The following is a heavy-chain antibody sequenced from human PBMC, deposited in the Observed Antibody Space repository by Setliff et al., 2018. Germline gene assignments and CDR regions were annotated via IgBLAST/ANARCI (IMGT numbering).Heavy chain of an antibody. D-gene: IGHD1-1*01. V-gene: IGHV3-23*01. CDR1: GFIFKNHA. CDR3: SKAALDLELDF. Sequence: GGSLRLSCAASGFIFKNHALTWVRQVPGKGLEWVSAVSGGGDYTYYADSVKGRFTISRDNSKNTVYLHIKSLRADDTAVYFCSKAALDLELDFWGQGTLVTVSS. CDR2: VSGGGDYT. J-gene: IGHJ4*02.